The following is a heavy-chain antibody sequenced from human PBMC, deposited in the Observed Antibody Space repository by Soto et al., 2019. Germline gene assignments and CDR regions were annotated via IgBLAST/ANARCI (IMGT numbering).Heavy chain of an antibody. CDR1: GYTLTELS. D-gene: IGHD3-22*01. V-gene: IGHV1-24*01. J-gene: IGHJ3*02. Sequence: ASVKVSCKVSGYTLTELSMHWVRQAPGKGLEWMGGFDPEDGETTYAKKFQGRVTMTEDTSTYTAYMELSSLRSEDTVVYYCATGMIVVALLAFDIWGQGTMVTVSS. CDR3: ATGMIVVALLAFDI. CDR2: FDPEDGET.